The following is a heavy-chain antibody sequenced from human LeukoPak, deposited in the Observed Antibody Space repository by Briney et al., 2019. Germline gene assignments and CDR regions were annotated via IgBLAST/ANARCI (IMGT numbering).Heavy chain of an antibody. CDR2: ISGSGGST. D-gene: IGHD2-2*01. CDR1: GFTFSSYA. V-gene: IGHV3-23*01. J-gene: IGHJ4*02. CDR3: AKAPLSYCSSTSCPFDY. Sequence: GGSLRLSCAASGFTFSSYAMSWVRQAPGKGLEWVSAISGSGGSTYYADSVKGRFTISRDNTKNTLYLQMNSLRAEDTAVYYCAKAPLSYCSSTSCPFDYWGQGTLVTVSS.